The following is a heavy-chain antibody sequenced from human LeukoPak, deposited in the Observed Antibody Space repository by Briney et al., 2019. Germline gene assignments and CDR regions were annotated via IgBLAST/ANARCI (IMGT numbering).Heavy chain of an antibody. CDR1: GFTFDNYS. J-gene: IGHJ4*02. CDR2: ILYDGSNK. CDR3: GRDGWDAGISDFDC. Sequence: GGTLRLSCAASGFTFDNYSMHWVRQAPGKGLEWVAFILYDGSNKYYADSVKRGFTIPRHNSKHRLHLQMNGPMARDPAVYHCGRDGWDAGISDFDCWGQGTLVTVSS. D-gene: IGHD6-19*01. V-gene: IGHV3-33*08.